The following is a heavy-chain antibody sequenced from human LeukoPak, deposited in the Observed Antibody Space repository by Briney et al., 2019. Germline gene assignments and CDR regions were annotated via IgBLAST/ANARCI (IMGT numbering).Heavy chain of an antibody. Sequence: SSETLSLTCAVYGGSFSGYYWSWIRQPPGKGLEWIGEINHSGSTNYNPSLKSRVTISVDTSKNQFSLKLSSVTAADTAVYYCARYLLWFGGPTWFDPWGQGTLVTVSS. CDR1: GGSFSGYY. CDR2: INHSGST. V-gene: IGHV4-34*01. CDR3: ARYLLWFGGPTWFDP. J-gene: IGHJ5*02. D-gene: IGHD3-10*01.